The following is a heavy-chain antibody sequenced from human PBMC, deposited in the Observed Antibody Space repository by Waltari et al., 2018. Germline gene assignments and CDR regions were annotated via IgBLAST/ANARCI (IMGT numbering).Heavy chain of an antibody. D-gene: IGHD6-19*01. CDR2: ITGSGFIS. CDR3: AKVTLAVAGSFDS. J-gene: IGHJ4*02. Sequence: EVHLLESGGGVVQPGGSLRLSCVASGFTFSTSAMAWVRQAPGKGLECVSAITGSGFISSYADSVKGRFSIYRDNSRNTLYLQINSLRAEDTAVYYCAKVTLAVAGSFDSWGQGTLVTVSS. V-gene: IGHV3-23*01. CDR1: GFTFSTSA.